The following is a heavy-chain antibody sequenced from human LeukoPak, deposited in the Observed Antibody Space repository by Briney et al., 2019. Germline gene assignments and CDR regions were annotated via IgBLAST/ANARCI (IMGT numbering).Heavy chain of an antibody. V-gene: IGHV3-23*01. D-gene: IGHD6-19*01. CDR1: GFTFSSYA. J-gene: IGHJ4*02. CDR2: ISGSGGST. CDR3: VQGIAVADPFDY. Sequence: GGSLRLSCAASGFTFSSYAMSWVRQAPGKGLEWVSAISGSGGSTYYADSVKGRFTISRDNSKNTLYLQTNSLRAKDTAVYYCVQGIAVADPFDYWGQGTLATVSS.